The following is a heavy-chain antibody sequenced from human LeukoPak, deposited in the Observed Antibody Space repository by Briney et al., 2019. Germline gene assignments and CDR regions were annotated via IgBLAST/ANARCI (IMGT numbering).Heavy chain of an antibody. V-gene: IGHV4-59*01. D-gene: IGHD6-19*01. CDR3: ARVAALAGNYYGMDV. CDR2: IYYSGST. J-gene: IGHJ6*02. CDR1: GGSISSYY. Sequence: SETLSLTCTVSGGSISSYYWSWIRQPPGKGLEWIGYIYYSGSTIYNPSLKSRVTISVDTSKNQFSLKLSSVTAADTAVYYCARVAALAGNYYGMDVWGQGTTVTVSS.